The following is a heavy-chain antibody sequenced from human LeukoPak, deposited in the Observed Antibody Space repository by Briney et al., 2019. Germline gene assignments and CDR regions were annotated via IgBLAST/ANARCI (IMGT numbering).Heavy chain of an antibody. CDR1: GGTFSSYA. J-gene: IGHJ4*02. CDR2: IIPIFGTA. Sequence: VASVKVSCKASGGTFSSYAISWVRQAPGQGLEWMGGIIPIFGTANYAQKFQGRVTITADKSTSTAYMELSSLRSEDTAVYYWGRGTPGEGTGQFDYWGQGTLVTVSS. CDR3: GRGTPGEGTGQFDY. D-gene: IGHD7-27*01. V-gene: IGHV1-69*06.